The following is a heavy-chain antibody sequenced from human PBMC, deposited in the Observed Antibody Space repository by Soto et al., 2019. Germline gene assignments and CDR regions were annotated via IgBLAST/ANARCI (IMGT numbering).Heavy chain of an antibody. D-gene: IGHD3-9*01. CDR2: IYYSGST. Sequence: SETLSLTCTVSGGSISSCGYYWSWIRQHPGKGLEWIGYIYYSGSTYYNPSLKSRVTISVDTSKNQFSLKLSSVTAADTAVYYCARAGDILTGYYPYYYYGMDVWGQGTTVTVSS. J-gene: IGHJ6*02. V-gene: IGHV4-31*03. CDR1: GGSISSCGYY. CDR3: ARAGDILTGYYPYYYYGMDV.